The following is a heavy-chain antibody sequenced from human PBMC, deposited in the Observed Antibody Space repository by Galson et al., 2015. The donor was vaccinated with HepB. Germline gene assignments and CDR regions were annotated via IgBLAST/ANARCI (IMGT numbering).Heavy chain of an antibody. CDR3: ARVKAHIVVVIGPFDY. CDR2: ISAYNGNT. Sequence: SVKVSCKASGYTFTSYGISWVRQAPGQGLEWMGWISAYNGNTNYAQKLQGRVTMTTDTSTSTAYMELRSLRSDDTAVYYCARVKAHIVVVIGPFDYWGQGTLVTVSS. D-gene: IGHD2-21*01. V-gene: IGHV1-18*01. J-gene: IGHJ4*02. CDR1: GYTFTSYG.